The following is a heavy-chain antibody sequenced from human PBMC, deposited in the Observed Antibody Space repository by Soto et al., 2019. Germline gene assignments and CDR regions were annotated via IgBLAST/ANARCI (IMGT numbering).Heavy chain of an antibody. CDR3: ARPQLGNRGKGFGY. Sequence: QLQLQESGPGLVKPSETLSLTCTVSGGSISSSSYYWGWIRQPPGKGLEWIGSIYYSGSTYYNTSPKSRVTIPVDTSKNQFSLKLSSVTAADTAVYYGARPQLGNRGKGFGYWGQGTLVTVSS. CDR2: IYYSGST. J-gene: IGHJ4*02. D-gene: IGHD7-27*01. CDR1: GGSISSSSYY. V-gene: IGHV4-39*01.